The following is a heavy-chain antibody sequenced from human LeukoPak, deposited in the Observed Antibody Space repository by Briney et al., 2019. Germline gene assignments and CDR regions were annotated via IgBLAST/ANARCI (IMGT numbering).Heavy chain of an antibody. D-gene: IGHD1-1*01. CDR3: SRDMTRGSGPRDY. CDR2: ISWNSVRK. V-gene: IGHV3-9*01. CDR1: GFTFHDYA. J-gene: IGHJ4*02. Sequence: GGSLRLSCAASGFTFHDYAMHWVRQAPGKGLEWVSGISWNSVRKVYADSMRGRFTISRDNAGNSLYLQMDGLRPEDTAFYYCSRDMTRGSGPRDYWGRGTLVTVSS.